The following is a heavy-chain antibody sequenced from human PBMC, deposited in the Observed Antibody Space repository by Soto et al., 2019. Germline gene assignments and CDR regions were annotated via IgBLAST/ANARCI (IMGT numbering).Heavy chain of an antibody. CDR3: ARDKITGLFDY. CDR1: GGSFSGYY. D-gene: IGHD2-8*02. J-gene: IGHJ4*02. Sequence: ETLSLTCAVYGGSFSGYYWTWIRQPPGTGLEWIGEINPGGSTYYNPSLKSRVTISVDTSKNQFSLKLTSVTAADTAVYYCARDKITGLFDYWGQGTLVTVSS. CDR2: INPGGST. V-gene: IGHV4-34*01.